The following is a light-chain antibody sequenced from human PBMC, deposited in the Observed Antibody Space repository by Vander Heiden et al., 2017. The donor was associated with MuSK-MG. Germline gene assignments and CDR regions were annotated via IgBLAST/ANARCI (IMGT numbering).Light chain of an antibody. V-gene: IGLV2-23*02. CDR3: CSDAGSYTWV. CDR2: DVT. Sequence: QSALTQPASVSCSPGQSISITCTGTSSDIGRYELVSWYQQYPGKAPKLILCDVTKRPSGVPDRFSGSKSGNTASLTISGLQAEDEADYYCCSDAGSYTWVFGGGTKLTVL. CDR1: SSDIGRYEL. J-gene: IGLJ3*02.